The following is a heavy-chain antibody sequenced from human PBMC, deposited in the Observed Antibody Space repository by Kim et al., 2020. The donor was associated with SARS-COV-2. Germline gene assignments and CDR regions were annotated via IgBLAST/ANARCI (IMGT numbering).Heavy chain of an antibody. Sequence: GGSLRLSCAASGFTFSSYGMHWVRQAPGKGLEWVAVISYDGSNKYYADSVKGRFTISRDNSKNTLYLQMNSLRAEDTAVYYCAKDHYGDHGYFDYWGQGTLVTVSS. J-gene: IGHJ4*02. CDR2: ISYDGSNK. CDR1: GFTFSSYG. D-gene: IGHD4-17*01. CDR3: AKDHYGDHGYFDY. V-gene: IGHV3-30*18.